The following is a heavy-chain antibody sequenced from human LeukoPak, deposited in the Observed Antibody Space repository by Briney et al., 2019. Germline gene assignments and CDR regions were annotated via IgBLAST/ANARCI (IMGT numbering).Heavy chain of an antibody. V-gene: IGHV4/OR15-8*02. Sequence: SETLSLTCAVYGVSISSDNWWTWVRQPPGKGLEWIGETHRSGDTKYNPSLNGRVTISMDNSKNQLSLNLISVTAADTAIYFCATRHHSRMVPLDSWGQGTLVTVSS. CDR1: GVSISSDNW. J-gene: IGHJ4*02. CDR3: ATRHHSRMVPLDS. D-gene: IGHD3-10*01. CDR2: THRSGDT.